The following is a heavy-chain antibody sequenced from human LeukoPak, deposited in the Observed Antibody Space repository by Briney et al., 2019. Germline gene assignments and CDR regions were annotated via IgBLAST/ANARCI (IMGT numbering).Heavy chain of an antibody. V-gene: IGHV6-1*01. J-gene: IGHJ4*02. Sequence: SQTLSLTCAISGDSVSSNSAAWYWIRQSPSRGLEWLGRTYYNSKGYNDYAVSVKSRITINPDTSKNQFSLHLNSVTPEDTAVYYCAGDSSARPLEYWGQGTLVTVSS. CDR1: GDSVSSNSAA. CDR3: AGDSSARPLEY. D-gene: IGHD6-6*01. CDR2: TYYNSKGYN.